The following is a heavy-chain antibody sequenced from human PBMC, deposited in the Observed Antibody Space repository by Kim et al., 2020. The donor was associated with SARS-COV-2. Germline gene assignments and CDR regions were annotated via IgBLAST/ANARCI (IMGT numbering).Heavy chain of an antibody. J-gene: IGHJ6*02. CDR1: GFTFSSYE. Sequence: GGSLRLSCAXSGFTFSSYEMNWVRQAPGKGLEWVSYISSSGSTIYYADSVKGRFTISRDNAKNSLYLQMNSLRAEDTAVYYCARDFYDFWSGYYVGSGWYYYYGMDVWGQGTTVTVSS. CDR2: ISSSGSTI. CDR3: ARDFYDFWSGYYVGSGWYYYYGMDV. V-gene: IGHV3-48*03. D-gene: IGHD3-3*01.